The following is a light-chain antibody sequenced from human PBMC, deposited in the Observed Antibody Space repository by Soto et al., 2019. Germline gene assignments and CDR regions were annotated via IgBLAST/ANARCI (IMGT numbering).Light chain of an antibody. V-gene: IGKV3D-20*02. CDR3: QQRSNWPPIT. CDR1: QSVSSSY. J-gene: IGKJ5*01. Sequence: EIVLTHSPGTLSLSPGEIATRSCRASQSVSSSYLAWYQQKPGQAPRLLIYGASSRATGIPDRFSGSGSGTDFTLTISRLEPEDFAVYYCQQRSNWPPITFGQGTRLEIK. CDR2: GAS.